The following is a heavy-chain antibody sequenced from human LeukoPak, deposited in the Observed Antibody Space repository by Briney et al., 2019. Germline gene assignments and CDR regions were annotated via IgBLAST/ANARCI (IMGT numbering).Heavy chain of an antibody. CDR1: GFTFSNYN. CDR3: ARDPSSGWYLKGWFDP. V-gene: IGHV3-21*01. Sequence: GGSLRLSCAASGFTFSNYNMNWVRQAPGKAMEWVSSITSSGTYIFYADSVKGRFTISRDNAKSSLYLQMNSLRAEDTAVYYCARDPSSGWYLKGWFDPWGQGTLVTVSS. J-gene: IGHJ5*02. CDR2: ITSSGTYI. D-gene: IGHD6-19*01.